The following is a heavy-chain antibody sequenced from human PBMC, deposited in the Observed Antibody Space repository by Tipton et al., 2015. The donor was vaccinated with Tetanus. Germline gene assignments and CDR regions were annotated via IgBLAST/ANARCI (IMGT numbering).Heavy chain of an antibody. D-gene: IGHD3-10*01. CDR1: GFTFSDYY. V-gene: IGHV3-11*01. J-gene: IGHJ5*02. CDR3: ARDHYGSGSRKKNWFDP. Sequence: SLRLSCAASGFTFSDYYMSWIRQAPGKGLEWVSYISSSGSTIYYADSVKGRFTISRDNAKNSLYLQMSSLRAEDTAVYYCARDHYGSGSRKKNWFDPWGQGTLVTVSS. CDR2: ISSSGSTI.